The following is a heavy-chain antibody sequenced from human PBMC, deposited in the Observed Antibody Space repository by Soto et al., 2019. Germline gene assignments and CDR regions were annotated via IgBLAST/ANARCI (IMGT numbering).Heavy chain of an antibody. CDR2: FDPEDGET. J-gene: IGHJ5*02. D-gene: IGHD2-2*01. Sequence: ASVKVSCKVSGYTLTELSMHWVRQAPGKGLEWMGGFDPEDGETIYAQKFQGRVTMTEDTSTDTAYMELSSLRSEDTAVYYCATGSSTGYCSSTSCHASVSWFDPWGQGTLVTVSS. V-gene: IGHV1-24*01. CDR1: GYTLTELS. CDR3: ATGSSTGYCSSTSCHASVSWFDP.